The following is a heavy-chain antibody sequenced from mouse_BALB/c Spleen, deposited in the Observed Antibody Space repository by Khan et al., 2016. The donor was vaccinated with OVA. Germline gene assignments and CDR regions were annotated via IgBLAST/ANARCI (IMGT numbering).Heavy chain of an antibody. CDR3: ARDGYRYNAAMDY. J-gene: IGHJ4*01. D-gene: IGHD2-3*01. CDR2: ISSSGST. Sequence: EVQLQESGPGLVKPSQSLSLTCTVTGYSITSDYAWNLIRQFPGNKLEWMGYISSSGSTNYNPTLKSRISITRDTSKNQLFLQLNSVTTEDTATYCCARDGYRYNAAMDYWGQGTSVTVSS. CDR1: GYSITSDYA. V-gene: IGHV3-2*02.